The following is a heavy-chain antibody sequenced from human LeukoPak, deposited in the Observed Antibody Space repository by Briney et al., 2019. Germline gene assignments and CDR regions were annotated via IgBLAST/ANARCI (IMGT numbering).Heavy chain of an antibody. V-gene: IGHV4-61*01. D-gene: IGHD3-9*01. CDR3: ARGGNFDWLYDY. CDR2: INHSGST. Sequence: PSETLSLTCTVSGGSVNSGSHYWSWIRQPPGKGLEWIGEINHSGSTNYNPSLKSRVTISVDTSKNQFSLKLSSVTAADTAVYYCARGGNFDWLYDYWGQGTLVTVSS. J-gene: IGHJ4*02. CDR1: GGSVNSGSHY.